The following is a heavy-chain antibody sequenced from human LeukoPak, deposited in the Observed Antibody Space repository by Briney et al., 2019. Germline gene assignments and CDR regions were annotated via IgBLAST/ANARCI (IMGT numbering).Heavy chain of an antibody. CDR3: TGNYYGSGSYADFDY. Sequence: GGSMRLSCAASGFTFSGSALHWVRQASGKGLEWVGRIRSTANGYATAYAASVKGRFTISRDDSKNTAYLQMDSLKTEDTAVYYCTGNYYGSGSYADFDYWGQGTLVTVSS. J-gene: IGHJ4*02. V-gene: IGHV3-73*01. CDR2: IRSTANGYAT. D-gene: IGHD3-10*01. CDR1: GFTFSGSA.